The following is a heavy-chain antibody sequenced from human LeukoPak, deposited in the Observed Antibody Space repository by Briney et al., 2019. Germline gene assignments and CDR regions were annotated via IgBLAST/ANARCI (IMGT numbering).Heavy chain of an antibody. CDR3: ARDRYYYDSSGYFSHGPDY. CDR2: IYYSGST. V-gene: IGHV4-59*01. D-gene: IGHD3-22*01. Sequence: PSETLSLTCTVSGGSISSYYWSWIRQPPGKGLEWIGYIYYSGSTNYSPSLKSRVTISVDTSKNQFSLKLSSVTAADTAVYYCARDRYYYDSSGYFSHGPDYWGQGTLVTVSS. CDR1: GGSISSYY. J-gene: IGHJ4*02.